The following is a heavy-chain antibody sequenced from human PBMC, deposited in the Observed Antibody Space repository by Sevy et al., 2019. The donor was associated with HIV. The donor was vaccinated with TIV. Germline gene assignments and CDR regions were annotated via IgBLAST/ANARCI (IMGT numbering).Heavy chain of an antibody. Sequence: GGCLRLSCAASGFTFSYYNMNWVRQAPGKGLEWVSSISSGSSYIFYVDSVKGRFTISRDNAKDSLFLQMNSLRAEDTAVYYCARNLDYYASGPPDSWGQGTLVTVSS. CDR1: GFTFSYYN. D-gene: IGHD3-10*01. CDR2: ISSGSSYI. V-gene: IGHV3-21*01. J-gene: IGHJ4*02. CDR3: ARNLDYYASGPPDS.